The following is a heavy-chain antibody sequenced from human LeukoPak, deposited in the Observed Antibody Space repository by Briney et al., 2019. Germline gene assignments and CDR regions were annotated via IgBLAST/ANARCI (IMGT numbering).Heavy chain of an antibody. CDR3: ARDLLEWYFDY. J-gene: IGHJ4*02. D-gene: IGHD3-3*01. V-gene: IGHV3-66*01. CDR2: ICSGGST. Sequence: GGSLRLSCAASGFTVSSTYMSWVRQTPGKGLEWVSVICSGGSTYYADSMKGRFTISRDNSKNTLYLQMNSLRAEDTAVYYCARDLLEWYFDYWGQGTLVTVSS. CDR1: GFTVSSTY.